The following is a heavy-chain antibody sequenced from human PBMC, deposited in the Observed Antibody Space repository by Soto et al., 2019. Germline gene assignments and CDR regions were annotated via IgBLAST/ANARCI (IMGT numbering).Heavy chain of an antibody. D-gene: IGHD6-19*01. CDR1: GFTFSSYA. CDR2: ISGSGGST. Sequence: EVQLLESGGGLVQPGGSLILSCAASGFTFSSYAMSWVRQAPGKGLEWVSAISGSGGSTYYADSVKGRFTISRDNSKNTLYLQMNSLRAEDTAVYYCAPYPHSSGWWNWFDPWGQGTLVTVSS. CDR3: APYPHSSGWWNWFDP. J-gene: IGHJ5*02. V-gene: IGHV3-23*01.